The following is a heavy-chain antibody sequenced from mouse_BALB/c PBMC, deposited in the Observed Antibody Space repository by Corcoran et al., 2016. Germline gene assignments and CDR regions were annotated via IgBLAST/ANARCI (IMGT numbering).Heavy chain of an antibody. CDR1: GFSLSTSGMG. Sequence: QVTLKESGPGILQPSQTLSLTCSFSGFSLSTSGMGVSWIRQPSGKGLEWLAHIYWDDDKRYNPSLKSRLTISKDTSSNQVFLKITSVDTADTATYYCARREPYDGYPCAYWGQGTLVTVSA. CDR3: ARREPYDGYPCAY. CDR2: IYWDDDK. V-gene: IGHV8-12*01. D-gene: IGHD2-3*01. J-gene: IGHJ3*01.